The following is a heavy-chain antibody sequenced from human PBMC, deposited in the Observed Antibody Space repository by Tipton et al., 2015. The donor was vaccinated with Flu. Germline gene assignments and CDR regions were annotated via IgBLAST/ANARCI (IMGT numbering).Heavy chain of an antibody. D-gene: IGHD1-26*01. V-gene: IGHV4-31*03. J-gene: IGHJ6*02. Sequence: TLSLTCIVSDGSITSRAYHWSWVRQLPEKGLEWIGYIGHSGTTYYNPSLKSRVSISVDTSKSHVSLRLTSVTGADTAVYFCAGGKIVEGPVTMARDPYNYNGMDVWGQGTAVTVSS. CDR3: AGGKIVEGPVTMARDPYNYNGMDV. CDR1: DGSITSRAYH. CDR2: IGHSGTT.